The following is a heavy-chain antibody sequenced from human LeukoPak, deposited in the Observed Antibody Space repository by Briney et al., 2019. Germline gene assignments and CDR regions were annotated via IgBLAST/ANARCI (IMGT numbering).Heavy chain of an antibody. CDR3: ARRRYGDYVPSFDP. D-gene: IGHD4-17*01. Sequence: SETLSLTCTVSGGSISSSSYYWGWIRQPPGKGLEWIGSIYYSGSTYYNPSLKSRVTISVDTSKNQFSLKLSSVTAADTAVYYCARRRYGDYVPSFDPWGQGTLVTVSS. V-gene: IGHV4-39*01. J-gene: IGHJ5*02. CDR1: GGSISSSSYY. CDR2: IYYSGST.